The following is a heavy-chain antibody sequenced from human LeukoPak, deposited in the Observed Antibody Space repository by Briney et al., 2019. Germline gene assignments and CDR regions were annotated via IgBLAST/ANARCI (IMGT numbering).Heavy chain of an antibody. CDR1: GGSISSYY. V-gene: IGHV4-59*01. Sequence: PSETLSLTCTVSGGSISSYYWSWIRQPPGKGLEWIGYIHYSGSTSYNPSLKSRVTMSVDTSKNQFSLKVSSVTAADTAVYFCARGGGSWYADYWGQGILVTVSS. D-gene: IGHD6-13*01. CDR2: IHYSGST. J-gene: IGHJ4*02. CDR3: ARGGGSWYADY.